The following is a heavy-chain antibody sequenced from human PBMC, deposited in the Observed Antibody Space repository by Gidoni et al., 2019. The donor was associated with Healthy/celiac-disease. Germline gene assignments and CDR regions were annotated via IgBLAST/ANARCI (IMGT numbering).Heavy chain of an antibody. CDR2: ISGSGGST. D-gene: IGHD3-10*01. V-gene: IGHV3-23*01. CDR3: AKVSGGGYYYYYGMDV. J-gene: IGHJ6*02. Sequence: EVQLLESGGGLVQPGGSLRLSCAASEFTFSSYAMSWVRQAPGKGLEWVSAISGSGGSTYYADSVKGRFTISRDNSKNTLYLQMNSLRAEDTAVYYCAKVSGGGYYYYYGMDVWGQGTTVTASS. CDR1: EFTFSSYA.